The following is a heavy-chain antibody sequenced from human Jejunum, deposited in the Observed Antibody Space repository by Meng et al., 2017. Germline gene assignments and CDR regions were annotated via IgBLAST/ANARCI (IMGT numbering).Heavy chain of an antibody. CDR2: INTNTGNP. D-gene: IGHD1-26*01. CDR1: GYTFTNYA. CDR3: VLGPTTAAFDY. V-gene: IGHV7-4-1*02. J-gene: IGHJ4*02. Sequence: QVALVQSGSELNMPGASVKVSCKASGYTFTNYAMNWVRQAPGQGLEWMGWINTNTGNPTYAQGFTGRFVFSLDTSVSTTYLQISSLEAEDTAVYYCVLGPTTAAFDYWGQGTLVTVSS.